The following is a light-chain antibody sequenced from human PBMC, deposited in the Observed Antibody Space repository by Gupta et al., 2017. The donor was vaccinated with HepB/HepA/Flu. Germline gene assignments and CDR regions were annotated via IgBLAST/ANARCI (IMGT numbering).Light chain of an antibody. CDR2: GAS. V-gene: IGKV3-20*01. CDR1: QSVSSSY. J-gene: IGKJ4*02. Sequence: ELVFTQSPGTLSLSPGERATLSCRASQSVSSSYLAWYQQKPGQAPSLLIYGASSRATGIPDRFSGSGSGTDFTLTISRLEPEDCAVYYCQQDGSSPRTFGEGTKVEIK. CDR3: QQDGSSPRT.